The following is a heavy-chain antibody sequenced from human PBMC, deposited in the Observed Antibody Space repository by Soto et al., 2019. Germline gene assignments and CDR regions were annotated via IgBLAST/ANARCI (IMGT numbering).Heavy chain of an antibody. D-gene: IGHD3-3*01. J-gene: IGHJ6*02. CDR1: GGTFNNYG. CDR3: ARGAITVFGVVVGSRDV. Sequence: QAQLVQSGAEVKKPGSSLKVSCKATGGTFNNYGISWVRQAPGQGLEWMGGTIPMFGTTEYAQKFQGRVTITADKSTRTVYMEWTSLKFVDTAVYFWARGAITVFGVVVGSRDVWGQGTKVTVSS. CDR2: TIPMFGTT. V-gene: IGHV1-69*06.